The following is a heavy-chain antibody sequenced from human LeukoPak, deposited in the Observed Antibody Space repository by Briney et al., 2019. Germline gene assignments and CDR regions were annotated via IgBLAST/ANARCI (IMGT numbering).Heavy chain of an antibody. V-gene: IGHV3-23*01. Sequence: PGGSLRLSCAASGFTFSSYAMSWVRQAPGKGLEWVSAISGSGGSTYYADSVKRRFTISRDNSKNTLYLQMNSLRAEDTAVYYCAKTHPGNSGYDLDRFDYWGQGTLVTVSS. D-gene: IGHD5-12*01. CDR1: GFTFSSYA. CDR3: AKTHPGNSGYDLDRFDY. J-gene: IGHJ4*02. CDR2: ISGSGGST.